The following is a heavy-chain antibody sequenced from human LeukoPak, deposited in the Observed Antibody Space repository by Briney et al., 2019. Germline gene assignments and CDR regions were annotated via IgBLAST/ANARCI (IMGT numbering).Heavy chain of an antibody. V-gene: IGHV3-21*01. Sequence: GGSLRLSCAATGFTFSSYSMNSVRQALGKGLEWVSSISSSSSYINYADSVKGRFTISRDNAKNSLYLQMNSLRAEDTAVYYCAREQEWGQGTLVTVSS. CDR2: ISSSSSYI. CDR1: GFTFSSYS. CDR3: AREQE. J-gene: IGHJ4*02.